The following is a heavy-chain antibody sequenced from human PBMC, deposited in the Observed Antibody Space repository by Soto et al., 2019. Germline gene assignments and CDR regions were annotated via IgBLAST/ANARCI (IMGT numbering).Heavy chain of an antibody. Sequence: EVQLVESGGGLVQPGGSLRLSCAASGFTFSSYWMSWVRQAPGKGLEWVANIKHDGSETYYADSVKGRFTISRDNAQNSLYLQMNSLRAEDTAVYYCARFRFGSRWSHAFDIWGQGTMVTVSS. V-gene: IGHV3-7*01. J-gene: IGHJ3*02. D-gene: IGHD6-13*01. CDR2: IKHDGSET. CDR3: ARFRFGSRWSHAFDI. CDR1: GFTFSSYW.